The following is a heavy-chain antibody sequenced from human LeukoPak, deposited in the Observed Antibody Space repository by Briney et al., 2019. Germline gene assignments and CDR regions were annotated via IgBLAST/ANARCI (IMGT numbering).Heavy chain of an antibody. Sequence: GGSLRLSCAASGFTFYSYSMNRVRQAPGKGLDWVSYISSGGSTIYYADSVKGRFTIFRDSAKNSLSLQMNSLRDEDTAIYYCVRGDQEASEPALDYWGQGTLVTVSS. CDR2: ISSGGSTI. CDR3: VRGDQEASEPALDY. V-gene: IGHV3-48*02. D-gene: IGHD1-14*01. CDR1: GFTFYSYS. J-gene: IGHJ4*02.